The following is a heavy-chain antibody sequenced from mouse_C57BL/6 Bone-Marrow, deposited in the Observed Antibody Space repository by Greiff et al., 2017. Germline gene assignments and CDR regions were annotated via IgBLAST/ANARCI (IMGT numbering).Heavy chain of an antibody. CDR2: ISTYNGNT. J-gene: IGHJ4*01. V-gene: IGHV1-67*01. D-gene: IGHD2-3*01. CDR3: AREAGYYYYAMDY. CDR1: GYPFTDYA. Sequence: QVQLQQSGPEVVRPGVSVKISCKGSGYPFTDYAMHWVKQSPAKSLEWIGVISTYNGNTHYNQKFKGKATMTVDKSSSTAYMELARLTSEDSAIYYGAREAGYYYYAMDYGGQGTSVTVSS.